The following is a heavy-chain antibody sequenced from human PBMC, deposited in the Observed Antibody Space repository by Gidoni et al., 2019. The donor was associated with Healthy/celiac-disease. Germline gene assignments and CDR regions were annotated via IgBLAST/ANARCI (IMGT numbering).Heavy chain of an antibody. D-gene: IGHD3-16*02. CDR1: GGSISSGGYY. J-gene: IGHJ4*02. V-gene: IGHV4-31*03. Sequence: VQLQESGPGLVKPSQTLSLTCTVSGGSISSGGYYWSWIRQHPGKGLEWIGYIYYSGSTYYNPSLKSRVTISVDTSKNQFSLKLSSVTAADTAVYYCARAMITFGGVIVPFDYWGQGTLVTVSS. CDR3: ARAMITFGGVIVPFDY. CDR2: IYYSGST.